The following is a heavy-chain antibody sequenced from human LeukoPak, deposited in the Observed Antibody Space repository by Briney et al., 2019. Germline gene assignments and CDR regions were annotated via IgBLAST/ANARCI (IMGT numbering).Heavy chain of an antibody. Sequence: PGGSLRLSCAASGITVSSNYMSWVRQAPGKGLEWVSVIYSGGSTYYADSVKGRFTISRDNSKNTLYLQMNSLRAEDTAVYYCARDSPQRDRYSSSPDYFDYWGQGTLVTVSS. CDR2: IYSGGST. CDR1: GITVSSNY. J-gene: IGHJ4*02. V-gene: IGHV3-66*02. CDR3: ARDSPQRDRYSSSPDYFDY. D-gene: IGHD6-6*01.